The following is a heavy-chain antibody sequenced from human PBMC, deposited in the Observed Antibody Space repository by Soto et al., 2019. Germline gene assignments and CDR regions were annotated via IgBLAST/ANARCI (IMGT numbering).Heavy chain of an antibody. Sequence: EVQLVESGGGLVKPGGSLRLSCAASGFTFSSYSMNWVRQAPGKGLEWVSSISSSSSYIYYADSVKGRFTISRDNAKNPLYLQMNSLRAEDTAVYYCARQSLELHPYYYYGMDVWGQGTTVTVSS. CDR3: ARQSLELHPYYYYGMDV. D-gene: IGHD1-7*01. CDR2: ISSSSSYI. V-gene: IGHV3-21*01. J-gene: IGHJ6*02. CDR1: GFTFSSYS.